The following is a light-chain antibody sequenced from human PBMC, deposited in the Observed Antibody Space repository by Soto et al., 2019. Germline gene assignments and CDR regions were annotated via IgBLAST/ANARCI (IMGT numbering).Light chain of an antibody. V-gene: IGKV3-15*01. CDR1: QSVSSN. CDR3: QQYNNWPIT. J-gene: IGKJ5*01. Sequence: EIVMTQSPATLSVSPGERATLSCRASQSVSSNLAWYQQKPGQAPRLLIYGASTRATGIPARFSGSGSGTEFTITISSRQSEESAVYYCQQYNNWPITFGQGTRLEIE. CDR2: GAS.